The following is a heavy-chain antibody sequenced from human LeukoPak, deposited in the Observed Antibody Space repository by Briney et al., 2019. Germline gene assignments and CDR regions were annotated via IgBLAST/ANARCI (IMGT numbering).Heavy chain of an antibody. CDR1: GFTFSSYG. CDR3: AKGNHTWYYFDY. CDR2: ISYDGSNK. Sequence: GGSLRLSCAASGFTFSSYGMHWVRQAPGKGLEGVAVISYDGSNKYYADSVKGRFTISRDNSKNTLYLQMNSLRAEDTAVYYCAKGNHTWYYFDYWGQGTLVTVSS. V-gene: IGHV3-30*18. J-gene: IGHJ4*02. D-gene: IGHD1-14*01.